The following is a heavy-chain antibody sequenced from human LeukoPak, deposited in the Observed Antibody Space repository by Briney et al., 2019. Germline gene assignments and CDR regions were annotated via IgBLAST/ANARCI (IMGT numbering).Heavy chain of an antibody. CDR3: AILGDGDNLRYFVL. J-gene: IGHJ4*02. Sequence: SETLSLTCTVSGDSISGNYWTWIRQPPGKGLEWIGYIYYSGSTNYNASLKSRVTISVDTSKNQFSLKLSSVTAADTAVYYCAILGDGDNLRYFVLWAEETVLTVS. CDR2: IYYSGST. D-gene: IGHD5-24*01. CDR1: GDSISGNY. V-gene: IGHV4-59*08.